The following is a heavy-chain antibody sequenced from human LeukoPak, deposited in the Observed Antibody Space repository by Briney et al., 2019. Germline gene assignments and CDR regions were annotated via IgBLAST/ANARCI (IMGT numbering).Heavy chain of an antibody. J-gene: IGHJ4*02. CDR2: ISGSSNTI. D-gene: IGHD3-10*01. Sequence: GGSLRLSCAASGFTLSSYNMNWVRQAPGKGLEWVSHISGSSNTIYHADSVKGRFTISRDNAKNSLYLHMNGLRAEDMAVYFCARDGRGEFDYWGQGTLVTVSS. CDR3: ARDGRGEFDY. V-gene: IGHV3-48*01. CDR1: GFTLSSYN.